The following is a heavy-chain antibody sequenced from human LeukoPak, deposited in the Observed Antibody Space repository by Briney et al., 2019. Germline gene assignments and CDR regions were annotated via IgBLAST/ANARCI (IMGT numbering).Heavy chain of an antibody. CDR3: ATYRQVLLPFES. Sequence: GGSLRLSCAASGFTFSNSAMSWVRQAPGKGLEWVSTISGSGGSTYYADSVKGRFTISRDNSKSTLSLQMNSLRAEDTAIYYCATYRQVLLPFESWGQGTLVTVSS. J-gene: IGHJ4*02. V-gene: IGHV3-23*01. CDR2: ISGSGGST. D-gene: IGHD2-8*02. CDR1: GFTFSNSA.